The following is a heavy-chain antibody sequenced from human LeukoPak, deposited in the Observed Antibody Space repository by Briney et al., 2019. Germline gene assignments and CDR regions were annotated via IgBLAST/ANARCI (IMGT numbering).Heavy chain of an antibody. CDR3: ARDAPEGGYDTRGPQGFDY. Sequence: GGSLRLSCAASGFTFSSYGMHWVRQAPGKGLEWVAVIWYDGSNKYYADSVKGRFTISRDNSKNTLYLQMNSLRAEDTAVYYCARDAPEGGYDTRGPQGFDYWGQGTLVTVSS. J-gene: IGHJ4*02. CDR2: IWYDGSNK. CDR1: GFTFSSYG. D-gene: IGHD5-12*01. V-gene: IGHV3-33*01.